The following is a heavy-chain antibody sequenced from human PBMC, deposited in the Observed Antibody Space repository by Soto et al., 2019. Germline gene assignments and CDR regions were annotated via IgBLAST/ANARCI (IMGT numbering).Heavy chain of an antibody. V-gene: IGHV4-59*01. CDR3: AREVWGSYRRLGRFVP. CDR2: IYYSGST. D-gene: IGHD3-16*02. Sequence: SKTLSLTCTLSGGSISSYYWSCIRQPPGKGLEWIGYIYYSGSTNYNPSLKSRGTISVDTSKNQFSLKLSSVTGVDMAVYSCAREVWGSYRRLGRFVPWGQGTLVKVSS. J-gene: IGHJ5*02. CDR1: GGSISSYY.